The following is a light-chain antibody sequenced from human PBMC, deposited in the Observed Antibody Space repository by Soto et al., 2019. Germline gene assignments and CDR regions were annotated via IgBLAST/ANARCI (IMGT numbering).Light chain of an antibody. CDR1: QSVSSY. V-gene: IGKV3-11*01. J-gene: IGKJ5*01. CDR2: ATS. Sequence: ELVLTQSPATLSLSPGERAILSCSASQSVSSYLACYQQKPGQAPRLLIYATSNRATGIPAMFSGSGSGTDLTLTISSLEPEDFSVYYCQQRYSWPVTFGQGTRLEIK. CDR3: QQRYSWPVT.